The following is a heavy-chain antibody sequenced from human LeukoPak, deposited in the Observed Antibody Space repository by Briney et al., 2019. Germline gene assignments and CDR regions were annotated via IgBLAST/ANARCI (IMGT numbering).Heavy chain of an antibody. Sequence: ASVKVSCTASGYTFTTYYMHWVRQAPGQGLEWMGIINPSGGSTTYSQKFQGRATMTRDTSTSTVYMELSSLRSEDTAVYYCARDLGGPWGYWGQGTLVTVSS. D-gene: IGHD3-16*01. CDR2: INPSGGST. J-gene: IGHJ4*02. CDR3: ARDLGGPWGY. CDR1: GYTFTTYY. V-gene: IGHV1-46*01.